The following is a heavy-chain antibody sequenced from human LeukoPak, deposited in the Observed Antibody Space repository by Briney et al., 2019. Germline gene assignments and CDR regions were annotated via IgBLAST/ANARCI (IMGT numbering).Heavy chain of an antibody. CDR2: IRYDGSNK. CDR1: GFTFSSYG. V-gene: IGHV3-30*02. CDR3: AKDHRQFGEVFDY. J-gene: IGHJ4*02. D-gene: IGHD3-10*01. Sequence: GGSLRLSCAASGFTFSSYGMHWVRQAPGKGLEWVAFIRYDGSNKYYADSVKGRFTISRDNSKNTLYLQMNSLRAEDTAVYYCAKDHRQFGEVFDYWGQGTLVTVSS.